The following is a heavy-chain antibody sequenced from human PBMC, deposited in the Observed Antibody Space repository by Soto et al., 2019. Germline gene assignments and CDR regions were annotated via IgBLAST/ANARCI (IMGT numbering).Heavy chain of an antibody. D-gene: IGHD3-3*01. CDR1: GFTFISYG. CDR2: ISYDGSNK. Sequence: PGESLKISCAAYGFTFISYGMHWVLQAPGKGLEWVAVISYDGSNKYYADSVKGRFTISRDNSKNTLYLQMNSLRAEDTAVYYCAKHAALEPGVVIVYFDYWGQGTLVTVSS. CDR3: AKHAALEPGVVIVYFDY. V-gene: IGHV3-30*18. J-gene: IGHJ4*02.